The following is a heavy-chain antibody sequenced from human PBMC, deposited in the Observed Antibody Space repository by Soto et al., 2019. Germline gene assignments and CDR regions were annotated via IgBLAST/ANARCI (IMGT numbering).Heavy chain of an antibody. Sequence: QVQLQESGPGLVKPSQTLSLTCTVSGGSISSGGYYWSWIRQHPGKGLEWIGYIYYSGSTYYNPSLKSRGTISVDTSKNQCSLKLSSVTAADTAVYYCAGGIAARPSYFDYWGQGTLVTVSS. CDR2: IYYSGST. CDR3: AGGIAARPSYFDY. J-gene: IGHJ4*02. CDR1: GGSISSGGYY. V-gene: IGHV4-31*03. D-gene: IGHD6-6*01.